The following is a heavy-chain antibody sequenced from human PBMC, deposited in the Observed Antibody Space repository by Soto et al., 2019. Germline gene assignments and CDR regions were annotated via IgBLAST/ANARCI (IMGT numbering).Heavy chain of an antibody. V-gene: IGHV4-39*01. Sequence: SETLSLTCTVSGGSISSYYWGWIRQPPGKRLEWIGGMYYSVSTYFNPSLKSRVTISVDTSKNQFSLKLSSVTAADTAVYYCARWYGSEVFDYWGQGTLVTVSS. CDR1: GGSISSYY. J-gene: IGHJ4*02. D-gene: IGHD3-10*01. CDR2: MYYSVST. CDR3: ARWYGSEVFDY.